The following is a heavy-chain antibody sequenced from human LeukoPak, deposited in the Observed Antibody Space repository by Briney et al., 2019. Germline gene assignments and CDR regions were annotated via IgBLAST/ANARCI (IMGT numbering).Heavy chain of an antibody. D-gene: IGHD6-13*01. J-gene: IGHJ4*02. CDR2: IYYSGST. CDR3: ARASSSWSPFDY. Sequence: SETLSLTCTVSGGSISSNNFYWSWIRQPPGKGLEWIGHIYYSGSTYYNPSLKSRVTLSVDTSKNQFSLKLSSVTAADTAVYYCARASSSWSPFDYWGQGTLVTVSS. V-gene: IGHV4-30-4*01. CDR1: GGSISSNNFY.